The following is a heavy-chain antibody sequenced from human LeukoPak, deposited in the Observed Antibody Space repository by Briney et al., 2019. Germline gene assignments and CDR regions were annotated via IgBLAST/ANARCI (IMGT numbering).Heavy chain of an antibody. CDR1: GYTFTSYY. CDR3: ARDSRNYYDSSGYYENEYFQH. D-gene: IGHD3-22*01. CDR2: IWYDGSNK. Sequence: SCKASGYTFTSYYMHWVRQAPGKGLEWVAVIWYDGSNKYYADSVKGRFTISRNNSMYTLYLQMNGLSAEDGAVYYCARDSRNYYDSSGYYENEYFQHWGQGTLVTVSS. J-gene: IGHJ1*01. V-gene: IGHV3-33*01.